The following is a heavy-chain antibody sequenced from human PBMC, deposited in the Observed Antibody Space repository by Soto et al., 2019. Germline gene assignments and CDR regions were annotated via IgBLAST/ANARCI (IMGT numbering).Heavy chain of an antibody. Sequence: QLQLQESGPGLVKPSETLSLTCTVSGDPISSRSYYWAWIRQPPGKGLEWIGSIFYSGTTYYNPSLKSRVTISVDTSKKQFSLRLNSVTAADTAVYYCAEGSGNLDFDYWGQGTLVTVSS. J-gene: IGHJ4*02. CDR1: GDPISSRSYY. V-gene: IGHV4-39*01. D-gene: IGHD3-10*01. CDR2: IFYSGTT. CDR3: AEGSGNLDFDY.